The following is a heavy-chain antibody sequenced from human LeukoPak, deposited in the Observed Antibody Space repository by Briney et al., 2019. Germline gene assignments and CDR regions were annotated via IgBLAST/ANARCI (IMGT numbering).Heavy chain of an antibody. CDR2: INPNSGGT. Sequence: GASVKVSCKASVYTYTDWSMDWVRQAPGQGLEWMGWINPNSGGTNYAQKFQGRVTMTRDTSISTAYLELSRLRSDDTAVYYCARDLWSRSSSWYLGGQGTLVTVSS. CDR1: VYTYTDWS. CDR3: ARDLWSRSSSWYL. J-gene: IGHJ4*02. D-gene: IGHD6-13*01. V-gene: IGHV1-2*02.